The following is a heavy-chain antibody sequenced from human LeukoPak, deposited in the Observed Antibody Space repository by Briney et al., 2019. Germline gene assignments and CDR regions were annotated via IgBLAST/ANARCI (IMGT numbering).Heavy chain of an antibody. D-gene: IGHD5-18*01. CDR1: GGSISSSSYY. V-gene: IGHV4-39*07. J-gene: IGHJ4*02. Sequence: SETLSLTCTVSGGSISSSSYYWGWIRQPPGKGLEWIGSIYYSGSTYYNPSLKSRVTISVDTSKNQFSLKLSSVTAADTAVYYCARDGEVQLWFFDYWGQGTLVTVSS. CDR3: ARDGEVQLWFFDY. CDR2: IYYSGST.